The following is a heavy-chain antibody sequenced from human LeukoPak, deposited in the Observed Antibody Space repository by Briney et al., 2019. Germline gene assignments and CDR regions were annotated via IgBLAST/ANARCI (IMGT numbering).Heavy chain of an antibody. Sequence: ASVKVSCKASGYTLTDYYLHWVRQAPGQGLEWMGWINPKDGGTNYAQKFRGRGTMTTDTSITTAYMDLNSLRSDDTAVYYCARESPYSSSWFDNWGQGTLVTVSS. CDR2: INPKDGGT. CDR3: ARESPYSSSWFDN. D-gene: IGHD6-13*01. J-gene: IGHJ4*02. CDR1: GYTLTDYY. V-gene: IGHV1-2*02.